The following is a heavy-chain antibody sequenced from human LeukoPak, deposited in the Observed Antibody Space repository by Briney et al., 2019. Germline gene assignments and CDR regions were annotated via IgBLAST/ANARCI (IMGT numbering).Heavy chain of an antibody. V-gene: IGHV4-61*02. CDR2: IYTSGST. D-gene: IGHD2-2*01. CDR1: GGSISSGSYY. J-gene: IGHJ6*03. CDR3: ARVKMDGCSSTSCYDDYYYMDV. Sequence: SETLSLTCTVSGGSISSGSYYWSWIRQPAGKGLEWIGRIYTSGSTNYNPSHKSRVTISVDTSKNQFSLKLSSVTAADTAVYYCARVKMDGCSSTSCYDDYYYMDVWGKGTTVTVSS.